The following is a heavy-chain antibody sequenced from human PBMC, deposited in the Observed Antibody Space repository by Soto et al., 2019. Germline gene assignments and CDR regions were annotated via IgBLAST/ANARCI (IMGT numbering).Heavy chain of an antibody. CDR3: ARPSYALNWDFHDGMQV. D-gene: IGHD2-2*01. CDR2: INQSGNT. J-gene: IGHJ6*02. CDR1: GGSFSGYS. Sequence: QVHLQQWGAGVLKPSETLSLTCAVSGGSFSGYSWTWIRQIPGKGLEWIGEINQSGNTKYNPSLMSRITMSVDTSRNQFSLKLRSVTAADTAVYYCARPSYALNWDFHDGMQVWGQGTSVTVSS. V-gene: IGHV4-34*01.